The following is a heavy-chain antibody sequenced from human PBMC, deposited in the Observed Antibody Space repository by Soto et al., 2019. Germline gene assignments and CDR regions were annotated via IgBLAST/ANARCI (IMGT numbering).Heavy chain of an antibody. J-gene: IGHJ4*02. V-gene: IGHV3-30-3*01. D-gene: IGHD3-22*01. CDR3: ARDRYYYDSSGYPDY. CDR2: ISYDGSNK. CDR1: GFTFSSYA. Sequence: GGSLRLSCAASGFTFSSYAMHWVRQAPGKGLEWVAVISYDGSNKYYADSVKGRFTISRDNSKNTLYLQMNSLRAEDTAVYYCARDRYYYDSSGYPDYWGQGTLVTVSS.